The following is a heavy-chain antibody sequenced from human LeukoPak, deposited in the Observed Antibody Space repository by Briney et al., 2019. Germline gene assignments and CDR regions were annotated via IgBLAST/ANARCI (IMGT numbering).Heavy chain of an antibody. CDR3: ARHPNYYDSSGYYKGFDC. D-gene: IGHD3-22*01. Sequence: GGSLRLSCTASGFTFSYHWMHWVRQVPGKGLVWISRIDGGGSSTSYADSVKGRFTISRDNAKNSLNLQMNSLRAEDTAVYYCARHPNYYDSSGYYKGFDCWGQGTLVTVSS. CDR1: GFTFSYHW. J-gene: IGHJ4*02. CDR2: IDGGGSST. V-gene: IGHV3-74*01.